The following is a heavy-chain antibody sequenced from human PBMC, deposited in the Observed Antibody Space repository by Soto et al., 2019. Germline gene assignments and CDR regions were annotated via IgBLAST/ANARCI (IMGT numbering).Heavy chain of an antibody. CDR3: ARGGYCSGGTCWNSDY. CDR2: ISGSGGST. D-gene: IGHD2-15*01. CDR1: GFTFSSYA. Sequence: EVQLLESGGGLVQPGGSLRLSCAASGFTFSSYAMSWVRQAPGKGLEWVSAISGSGGSTYYADSVKGRFTISRDNSKNTLYLQMNSLRAEDTAVYYCARGGYCSGGTCWNSDYWGQVTLVTVSS. V-gene: IGHV3-23*01. J-gene: IGHJ4*02.